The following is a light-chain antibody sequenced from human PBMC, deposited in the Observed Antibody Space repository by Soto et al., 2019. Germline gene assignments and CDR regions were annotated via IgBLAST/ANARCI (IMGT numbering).Light chain of an antibody. J-gene: IGLJ3*02. Sequence: QSVLTQPPSVSEAPGQRVTISCSGSNVGNKPVNWYQQLPGKAPKVLLYYDYMLSSGVSDRFSGSKSGTSASLAISGLQYDDEAVYFCSTWDDSLNGWVFGGGTKLTVL. CDR3: STWDDSLNGWV. CDR1: NVGNKP. CDR2: YDY. V-gene: IGLV1-36*01.